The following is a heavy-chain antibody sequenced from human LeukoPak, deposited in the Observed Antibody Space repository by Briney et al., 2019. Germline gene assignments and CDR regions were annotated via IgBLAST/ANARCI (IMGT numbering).Heavy chain of an antibody. D-gene: IGHD3-9*01. CDR3: ARDDILTGYSVDY. Sequence: ASVKVSCKASGYTFTGYYMHWVRQAPGQGLEWMGWINAGNGNTKYSQKFQGRVTITRDTSASTAYMELSSLRSEDTAVYYCARDDILTGYSVDYWGQGTLVTVSS. CDR1: GYTFTGYY. J-gene: IGHJ4*02. V-gene: IGHV1-3*01. CDR2: INAGNGNT.